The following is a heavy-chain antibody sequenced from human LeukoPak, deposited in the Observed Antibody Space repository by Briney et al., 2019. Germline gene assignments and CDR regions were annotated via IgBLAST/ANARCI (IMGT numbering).Heavy chain of an antibody. Sequence: PSETLSLTCTVSGGSISSGSYYWSWIRQPAGKGLEWIGRIYTSGSTNYNPSLKSRVTTPVDTSKNRFSLKLTSVTAADTAVYYCARELHSGIYYFDYWGQGTLVTVSS. D-gene: IGHD1-26*01. CDR2: IYTSGST. CDR1: GGSISSGSYY. CDR3: ARELHSGIYYFDY. J-gene: IGHJ4*02. V-gene: IGHV4-61*02.